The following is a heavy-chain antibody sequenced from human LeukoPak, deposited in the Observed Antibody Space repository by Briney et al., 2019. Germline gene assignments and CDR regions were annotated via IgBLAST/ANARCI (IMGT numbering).Heavy chain of an antibody. CDR1: GYTFTSYG. J-gene: IGHJ4*02. D-gene: IGHD3-22*01. Sequence: ASVKVSCKASGYTFTSYGISWVRQAPGQGLEWMGWISAYNGNTNYAQKLQGRVTMTTDTSTSTAYMELRSLRSDDTAVYYCARAARPYYYDSSGAFSDYWGQGTPVTVSS. CDR3: ARAARPYYYDSSGAFSDY. CDR2: ISAYNGNT. V-gene: IGHV1-18*01.